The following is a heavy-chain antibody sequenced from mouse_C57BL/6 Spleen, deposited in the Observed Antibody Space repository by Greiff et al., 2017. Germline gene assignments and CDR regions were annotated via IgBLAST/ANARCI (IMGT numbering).Heavy chain of an antibody. CDR3: ARGPGSSRYYFDY. D-gene: IGHD1-1*01. J-gene: IGHJ2*01. Sequence: QVQLQQSGAELVKPGASVKMSCKASGYTFTSYWITWVKQRPGPGLEWIGDIYPGSGSTNYNEKFKSKATLTVDTSSSTAYMQLSSLTSEDSAVYYCARGPGSSRYYFDYWGQGTTLTVSS. CDR1: GYTFTSYW. V-gene: IGHV1-55*01. CDR2: IYPGSGST.